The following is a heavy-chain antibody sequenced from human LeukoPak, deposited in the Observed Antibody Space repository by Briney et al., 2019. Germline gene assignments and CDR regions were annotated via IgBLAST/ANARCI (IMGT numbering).Heavy chain of an antibody. CDR1: GFIFTDYW. CDR2: VKGDGSAT. V-gene: IGHV3-7*01. J-gene: IGHJ4*02. CDR3: ARPRGDF. Sequence: GGSLRLSCAASGFIFTDYWMNWVRQAPGRGLEWLASVKGDGSATSYVDSVKGRFTISRDNAKNSLYLQMNSLRADDTALSYCARPRGDFWGQGTLVTVSS.